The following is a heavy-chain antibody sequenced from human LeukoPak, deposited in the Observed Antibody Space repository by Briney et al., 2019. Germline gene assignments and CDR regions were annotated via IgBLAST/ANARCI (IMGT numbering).Heavy chain of an antibody. CDR2: INHSGST. D-gene: IGHD3-10*01. J-gene: IGHJ6*02. V-gene: IGHV4-34*01. Sequence: PSETLSLTCAVYGGSFSGYYWSWIRQPPGKGLEWIGEINHSGSTNYNPSLKSRVTISVDTSNNQFSLKLSSVTAADTAVYYWARESSGSYWDYYYGMDVWGQGTTVTVSS. CDR1: GGSFSGYY. CDR3: ARESSGSYWDYYYGMDV.